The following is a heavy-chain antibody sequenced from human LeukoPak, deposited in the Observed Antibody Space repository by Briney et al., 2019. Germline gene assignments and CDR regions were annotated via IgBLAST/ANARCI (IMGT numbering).Heavy chain of an antibody. D-gene: IGHD1-26*01. Sequence: GGSLRLSCAASGFTFSDYYMNWIRQAPGKGLEWVSHISGSSTYTNYADSVKGRFTISRDNANNSLYLQMNSLTAEDTAVFYCARVGSRGYYFDYWGQGTLVSVTS. J-gene: IGHJ4*02. CDR2: ISGSSTYT. CDR1: GFTFSDYY. V-gene: IGHV3-11*06. CDR3: ARVGSRGYYFDY.